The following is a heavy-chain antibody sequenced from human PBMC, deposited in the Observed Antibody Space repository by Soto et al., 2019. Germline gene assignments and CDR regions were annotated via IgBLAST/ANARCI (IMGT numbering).Heavy chain of an antibody. Sequence: GALRLSCAASGFTFSSYGMHWVRQAPGKGLEWVAVIWYDGSNKYYADSVKGRFTISRDNSKNTLYLQMNSLRAEDTAVYYCARDGNTMVRGVITLYYYYYMDVWGKGTTVTVSS. V-gene: IGHV3-33*01. CDR3: ARDGNTMVRGVITLYYYYYMDV. J-gene: IGHJ6*03. D-gene: IGHD3-10*01. CDR1: GFTFSSYG. CDR2: IWYDGSNK.